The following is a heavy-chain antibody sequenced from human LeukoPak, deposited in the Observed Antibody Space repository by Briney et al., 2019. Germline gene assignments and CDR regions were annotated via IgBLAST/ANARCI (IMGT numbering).Heavy chain of an antibody. CDR2: INPNSGGT. D-gene: IGHD1-26*01. Sequence: ASVKVSCKASGYTFTGYYLHWVRQAPGQGLEWMGWINPNSGGTNYAQKFQGRVTMTRDTSISTAYMELSRLRSDDTAVYYCARVLGPTSYSDYWGQGTLVTVSS. CDR1: GYTFTGYY. J-gene: IGHJ4*02. CDR3: ARVLGPTSYSDY. V-gene: IGHV1-2*02.